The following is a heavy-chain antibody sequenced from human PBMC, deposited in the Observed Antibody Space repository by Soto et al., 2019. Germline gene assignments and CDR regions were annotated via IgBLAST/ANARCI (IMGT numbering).Heavy chain of an antibody. V-gene: IGHV1-3*01. CDR3: AREGAIFGVDDKRVGAFDI. Sequence: QVQLAQSGAEVREPGASVKVSCKASGYTFSTYTMYWVRQAPGQRLEWMGWISGGDGNTKYSQKFQDRVTITRDTSASTAYMELNNLRSEDTAMYYCAREGAIFGVDDKRVGAFDIWGQGTMVTVSS. CDR2: ISGGDGNT. J-gene: IGHJ3*02. CDR1: GYTFSTYT. D-gene: IGHD3-3*01.